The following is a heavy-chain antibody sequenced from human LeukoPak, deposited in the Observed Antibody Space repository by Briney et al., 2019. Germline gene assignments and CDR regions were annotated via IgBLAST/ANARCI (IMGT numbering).Heavy chain of an antibody. CDR1: GFTVSTNY. J-gene: IGHJ5*02. CDR3: ARGITGMYYYDP. V-gene: IGHV3-53*01. CDR2: IYTAGST. Sequence: PGGSLRLSCAASGFTVSTNYMSWVRQAPGKGLEWVSVIYTAGSTYYADSVKGRFTISRDNAKDTLYLQINSLRAEDTAVYYCARGITGMYYYDPWGQGTLVTVSS. D-gene: IGHD3-10*01.